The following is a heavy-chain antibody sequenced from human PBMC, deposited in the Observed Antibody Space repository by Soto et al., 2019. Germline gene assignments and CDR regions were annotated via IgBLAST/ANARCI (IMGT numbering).Heavy chain of an antibody. J-gene: IGHJ4*02. CDR3: AKDLIVHFYYSGSSSY. CDR2: ISGSGGSR. V-gene: IGHV3-23*01. CDR1: GFTFINYA. D-gene: IGHD3-10*01. Sequence: EVQLLESGGGLVQPVGYLRLSCSASGFTFINYAMSWVRQAPGKELERVSAISGSGGSRYYADSVKSRLTISRDNSNNTLYLQMNSLTAEDSALYFGAKDLIVHFYYSGSSSYLGLGTLFTVSS.